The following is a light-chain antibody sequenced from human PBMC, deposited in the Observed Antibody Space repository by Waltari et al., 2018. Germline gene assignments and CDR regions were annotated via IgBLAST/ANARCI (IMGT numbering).Light chain of an antibody. CDR1: QTVSTIP. V-gene: IGKV3-20*01. J-gene: IGKJ4*01. CDR3: QQYDGIVVT. Sequence: EIVLTKSPGTLSLSPGDRAHLSARASQTVSTIPLSWYQQKPGQAPRVLIYSTYNRATGIPDRFSGSGSGTDFTLTINRLAPEDFAMYYCQQYDGIVVTFGGGTKVEI. CDR2: STY.